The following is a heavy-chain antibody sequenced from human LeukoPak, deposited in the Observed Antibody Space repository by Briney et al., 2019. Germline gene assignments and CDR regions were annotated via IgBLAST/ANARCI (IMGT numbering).Heavy chain of an antibody. V-gene: IGHV4-34*01. CDR3: ARVRSGYYTAGFFDY. Sequence: PSETLSLTCAVYGGSFSGYYWSWIRQPPGKGLEWIGEINHSGSTNYNPSLKSRVTISVDTSKNRFSLKLSSVTAADTAVYYCARVRSGYYTAGFFDYWGQGTLVTVSS. CDR1: GGSFSGYY. J-gene: IGHJ4*02. CDR2: INHSGST. D-gene: IGHD3-3*01.